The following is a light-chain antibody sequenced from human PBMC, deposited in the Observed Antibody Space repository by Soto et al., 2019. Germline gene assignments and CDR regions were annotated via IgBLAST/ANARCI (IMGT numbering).Light chain of an antibody. CDR3: SSYTSSSSTRV. V-gene: IGLV2-14*01. CDR1: SSDVGGYNY. Sequence: QYALTQPASVSGSPGQSITISCTGTSSDVGGYNYVSWYQQHPGKAPKLMIFDVSNRPSGVSNRFSGSKSGNTASLTISGLQAEDEADYYCSSYTSSSSTRVFGTGTKLTVL. J-gene: IGLJ1*01. CDR2: DVS.